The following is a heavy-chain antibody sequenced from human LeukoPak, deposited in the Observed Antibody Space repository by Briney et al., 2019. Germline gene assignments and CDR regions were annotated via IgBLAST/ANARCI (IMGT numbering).Heavy chain of an antibody. CDR1: GFTFSYYG. V-gene: IGHV3-30*03. J-gene: IGHJ4*02. Sequence: GGSLRLSCAASGFTFSYYGMHWVRQAPGKGLEWVAVISYDGSNKYYGDSVKGRFTISRDNSKNTLYLQMNSLRAEDTAVYYCARELPYYYDSSGYGGYDYWGQGTLVTVSS. CDR2: ISYDGSNK. D-gene: IGHD3-22*01. CDR3: ARELPYYYDSSGYGGYDY.